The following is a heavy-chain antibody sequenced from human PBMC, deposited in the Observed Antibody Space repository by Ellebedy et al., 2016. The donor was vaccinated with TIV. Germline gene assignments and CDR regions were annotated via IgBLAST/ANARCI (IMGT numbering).Heavy chain of an antibody. J-gene: IGHJ2*01. CDR1: GFSFSNYF. CDR3: ARISGTGWFFDV. V-gene: IGHV3-11*01. D-gene: IGHD1-1*01. CDR2: MNNRGSNI. Sequence: PGGSLRLSCAASGFSFSNYFMTWIRQAPGKGLEWVSYMNNRGSNIYYADSVKGRFTISRDNAENSLFLQMNSLTAEDTAIYYCARISGTGWFFDVWGRGTLLTVSS.